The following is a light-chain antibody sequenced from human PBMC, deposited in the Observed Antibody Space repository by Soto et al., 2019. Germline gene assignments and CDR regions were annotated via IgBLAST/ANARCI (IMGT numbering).Light chain of an antibody. V-gene: IGKV3-20*01. CDR2: GAS. CDR3: QQYGSSRQT. J-gene: IGKJ1*01. CDR1: QSVTSSY. Sequence: EIVLTQSPGTLSLSPGERSTLSFSSSQSVTSSYLAWYQQKPGQAPRLLIYGASSRATGIPDRFTGSGSGTDFTLTISRLEPEDFAVYYCQQYGSSRQTFGQGTKVDIK.